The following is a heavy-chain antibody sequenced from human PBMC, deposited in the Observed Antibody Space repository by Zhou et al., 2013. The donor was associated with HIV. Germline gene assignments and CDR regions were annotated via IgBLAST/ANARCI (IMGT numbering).Heavy chain of an antibody. Sequence: QVQLIQSGPEMKRPGASVRVSCEISGYTLSELSTHWVRQAPGKGLEWMGGFDPKRGQTLYAPSFQGRVTMTRDISSASAFVDLGNLRPDDTAIYYCATDRQLDEVLTNAFAIWGQGTVVTVSS. CDR1: GYTLSELS. J-gene: IGHJ3*02. CDR2: FDPKRGQT. V-gene: IGHV1-24*01. D-gene: IGHD3-9*01. CDR3: ATDRQLDEVLTNAFAI.